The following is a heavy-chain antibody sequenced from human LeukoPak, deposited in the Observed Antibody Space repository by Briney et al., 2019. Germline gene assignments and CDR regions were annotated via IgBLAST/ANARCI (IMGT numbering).Heavy chain of an antibody. CDR2: IYYSGST. D-gene: IGHD5-18*01. CDR1: GGSFSGYY. J-gene: IGHJ5*02. CDR3: ARAGYSYGNWFDP. Sequence: PSETLSLTCAVYGGSFSGYYWSWIRQPPGKGLEWIGYIYYSGSTNYNPSLKSRVTISVDTSKNQFSLKLSSVTAADTAVYYCARAGYSYGNWFDPWGQGTLVTVSS. V-gene: IGHV4-59*08.